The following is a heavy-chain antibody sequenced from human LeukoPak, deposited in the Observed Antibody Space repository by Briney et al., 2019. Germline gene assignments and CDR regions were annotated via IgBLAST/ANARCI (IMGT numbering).Heavy chain of an antibody. V-gene: IGHV1-46*03. D-gene: IGHD3-22*01. CDR2: INPSGGST. J-gene: IGHJ3*02. CDR3: AREVAVVLSWDAFDI. CDR1: GYTFTSYY. Sequence: ASVKVSCKASGYTFTSYYMHWVRQAPGQGLEWMGIINPSGGSTSYAQKFQGRVTMTRDTSTSTVYMELSSLRSEDTAVYYCAREVAVVLSWDAFDIWGQGTMATVSS.